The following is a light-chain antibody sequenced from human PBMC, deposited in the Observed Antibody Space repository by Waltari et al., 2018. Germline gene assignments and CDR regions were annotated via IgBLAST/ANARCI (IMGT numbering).Light chain of an antibody. CDR2: DVS. CDR1: SSDVGGYNY. J-gene: IGLJ2*01. Sequence: QSALTQPASVSGSPGQSITISCTGTSSDVGGYNYVSWYQHHPGKAPKLIIYDVSRWPSGVFNRLSGSKSGNTASLTISGLQAEDDADYYCSSYAGYSAVVFGGGTKVTVL. V-gene: IGLV2-14*03. CDR3: SSYAGYSAVV.